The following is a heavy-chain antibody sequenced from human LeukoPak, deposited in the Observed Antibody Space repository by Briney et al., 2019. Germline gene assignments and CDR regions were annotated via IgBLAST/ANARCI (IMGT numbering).Heavy chain of an antibody. CDR3: VGDGPGAQREDWYFDL. J-gene: IGHJ2*01. CDR2: IYSSGST. V-gene: IGHV4-4*07. CDR1: GGSIRSSY. D-gene: IGHD7-27*01. Sequence: PSETLSLTCIVSGGSIRSSYWSWFRQPAGKGLEWIGRIYSSGSTNYNPSLKSRVTMSVDTSKNQFSLKLSSVTAADTAVYYCVGDGPGAQREDWYFDLWGRGTLVTVSS.